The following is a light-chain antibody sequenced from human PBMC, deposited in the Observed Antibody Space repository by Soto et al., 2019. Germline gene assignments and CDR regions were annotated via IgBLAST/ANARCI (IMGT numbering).Light chain of an antibody. CDR3: QTYSLAPKT. Sequence: DIQMIQSPSSLSASVGDRVTITCRASQDISNFVAWYQQKPGKVPKLLISGASTLQSEVPTRFSGGGSGTDYTLTISSLPPDDVATYYCQTYSLAPKTFWKGSKMEI. CDR1: QDISNF. J-gene: IGKJ1*01. CDR2: GAS. V-gene: IGKV1-27*01.